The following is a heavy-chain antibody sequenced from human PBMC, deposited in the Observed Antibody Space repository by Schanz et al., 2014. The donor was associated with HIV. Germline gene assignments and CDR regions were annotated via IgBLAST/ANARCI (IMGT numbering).Heavy chain of an antibody. D-gene: IGHD1-20*01. CDR1: GFA. CDR3: ARGEAITSYYYYYGMDV. CDR2: ISGGGGKT. Sequence: EVQLLESGGGLVQPGGSLRVSCVGSGFAMSWVRQAPGKGLEWVSIISGGGGKTYYADSVKGRFTISRDSSKKTLYLQMNSLRAEDTAVYYCARGEAITSYYYYYGMDVWGQGTTVTVSS. V-gene: IGHV3-23*01. J-gene: IGHJ6*02.